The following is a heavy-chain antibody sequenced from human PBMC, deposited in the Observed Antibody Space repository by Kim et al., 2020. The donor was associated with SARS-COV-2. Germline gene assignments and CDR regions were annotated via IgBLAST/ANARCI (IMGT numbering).Heavy chain of an antibody. CDR3: AKNGRLGVIDS. V-gene: IGHV3-23*01. CDR2: ISHTGAST. Sequence: GGSLRLSCTASGFTFSNYAMTWVRHVAGEGLQWISSISHTGASTHSADSLKGRFTISRDNSESTVVLQMDRLAAEDTGIYYCAKNGRLGVIDSWGQGTLVTVSS. J-gene: IGHJ4*02. CDR1: GFTFSNYA. D-gene: IGHD7-27*01.